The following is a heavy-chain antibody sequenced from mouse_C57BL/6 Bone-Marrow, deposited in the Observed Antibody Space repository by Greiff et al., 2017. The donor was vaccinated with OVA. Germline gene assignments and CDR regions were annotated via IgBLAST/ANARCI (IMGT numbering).Heavy chain of an antibody. CDR1: GYTFTSYW. CDR3: ARSYGYSAWFAY. J-gene: IGHJ3*01. Sequence: QVQLQQPGAELVKPGASVKMSCKASGYTFTSYWITWVKQRPGQGLEWIGDIYPGSGSTNYNEKFKSKATLTVDTSSSTAYMQLSSLTSEDSAVYYCARSYGYSAWFAYWGQGTLVTVSA. V-gene: IGHV1-55*01. D-gene: IGHD2-2*01. CDR2: IYPGSGST.